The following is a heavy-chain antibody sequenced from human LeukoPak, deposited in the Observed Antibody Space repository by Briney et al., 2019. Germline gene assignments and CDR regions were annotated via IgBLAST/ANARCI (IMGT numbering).Heavy chain of an antibody. CDR1: GFTFSSYW. CDR2: IKQDGSEK. J-gene: IGHJ4*02. D-gene: IGHD5-18*01. V-gene: IGHV3-7*01. CDR3: AREIKARWIQLWSATFDY. Sequence: GGSLRLSCAPSGFTFSSYWMSWVRQAPGKGLEWVANIKQDGSEKYYVDSVKGRFTISRDNAKNSLYLQMNSLRAEDTAVYYCAREIKARWIQLWSATFDYWGQGTRVTDCS.